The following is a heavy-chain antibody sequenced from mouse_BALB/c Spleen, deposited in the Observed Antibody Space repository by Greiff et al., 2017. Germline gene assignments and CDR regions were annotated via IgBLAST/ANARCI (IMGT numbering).Heavy chain of an antibody. V-gene: IGHV3-2*02. CDR1: GYSITSDYA. CDR3: ARSALLRLRGFAY. D-gene: IGHD1-2*01. Sequence: VQLKESGPGLVKPSQSLSLTCTVTGYSITSDYAWNWIRQFPGNKLEWMGYISYSGSTSYNPSLKSRISITRDTSKNQFFLQLNSVTTEDTATYYCARSALLRLRGFAYWGQGTLVTVSA. J-gene: IGHJ3*01. CDR2: ISYSGST.